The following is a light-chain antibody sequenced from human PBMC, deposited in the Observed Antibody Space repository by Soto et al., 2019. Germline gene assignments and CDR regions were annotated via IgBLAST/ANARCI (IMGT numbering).Light chain of an antibody. CDR2: QTS. V-gene: IGKV3D-20*02. J-gene: IGKJ1*01. CDR1: QSVSSSY. CDR3: HQRQSWPRT. Sequence: EIVLTQSPGTLSLSPGERATLXXXXSQSVSSSYLAWYQQKPGQAPRPLIYQTSIRAAGIPARFSASGSGTDFTLTISDVQPEDFALYYCHQRQSWPRTFGQGTKVDIK.